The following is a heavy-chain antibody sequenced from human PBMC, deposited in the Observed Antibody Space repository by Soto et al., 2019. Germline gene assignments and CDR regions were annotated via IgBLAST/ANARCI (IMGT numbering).Heavy chain of an antibody. V-gene: IGHV4-30-4*01. J-gene: IGHJ6*02. CDR2: IYYSGST. CDR3: ARDEMAGLPYGMDV. D-gene: IGHD5-18*01. Sequence: QVQLQESGPGLVKPSQTLSLTCTVSGGSISSGDYYWSWIRQPPGKCLEWIGYIYYSGSTYYNPSINRRVTISVDTSKNQFSLKLSSVTAADTAVYYCARDEMAGLPYGMDVWGQGTTVTVAS. CDR1: GGSISSGDYY.